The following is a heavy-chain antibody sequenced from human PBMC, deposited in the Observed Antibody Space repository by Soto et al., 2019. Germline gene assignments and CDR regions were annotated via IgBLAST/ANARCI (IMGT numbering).Heavy chain of an antibody. V-gene: IGHV5-10-1*01. D-gene: IGHD3-3*01. CDR2: IDPSDSYT. Sequence: GESLKISCKVSGYIFTSYWISWVRQMPGKGLEWMGRIDPSDSYTNYSPSFQGHVTISADKSISTAYLQWSSLKASDTAMYYCARHVREDLWSGPLGYYYGMDVWGQGTTGTV. CDR3: ARHVREDLWSGPLGYYYGMDV. CDR1: GYIFTSYW. J-gene: IGHJ6*02.